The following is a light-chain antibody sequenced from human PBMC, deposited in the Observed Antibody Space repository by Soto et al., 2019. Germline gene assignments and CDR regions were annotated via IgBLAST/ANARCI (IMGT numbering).Light chain of an antibody. Sequence: EIVLTQSPGTLSLSPGERATLSCRASQSVSSNYLAWYQQKPGRAPRLLIYDVSSRATGIPERFSGSGSGADFTLTISRLEPEDFAVYYCQKYGSSPITFGQGTRLEIK. V-gene: IGKV3-20*01. J-gene: IGKJ5*01. CDR2: DVS. CDR3: QKYGSSPIT. CDR1: QSVSSNY.